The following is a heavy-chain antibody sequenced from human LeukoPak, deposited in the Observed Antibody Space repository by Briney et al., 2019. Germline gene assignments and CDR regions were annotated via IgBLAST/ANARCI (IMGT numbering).Heavy chain of an antibody. CDR2: INWNGGST. J-gene: IGHJ4*02. Sequence: GGSLRLSCAASGFTFDDYGMSWVRQAPGKGLEWVSGINWNGGSTGYADSVKGRFTISRDNAKNSLYLQMNSLRAEDTALYYCARGSPAFRQLWDYLFDYWGQGTLVTVSS. CDR1: GFTFDDYG. CDR3: ARGSPAFRQLWDYLFDY. V-gene: IGHV3-20*04. D-gene: IGHD5-18*01.